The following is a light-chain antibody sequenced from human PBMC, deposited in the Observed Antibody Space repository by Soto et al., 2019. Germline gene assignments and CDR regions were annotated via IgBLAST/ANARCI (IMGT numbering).Light chain of an antibody. V-gene: IGKV1-12*01. J-gene: IGKJ4*01. CDR3: QQPNSFPLT. CDR2: DAS. CDR1: QDIGYF. Sequence: DIPMTQSPSSVSASIGDGVIISCRASQDIGYFLAWYQQKSWKAPKLLIYDASSLQSGVPSRFSGSGSGTDFTLTTTSLQSEDFATYYCQQPNSFPLTFGGGTKVQIK.